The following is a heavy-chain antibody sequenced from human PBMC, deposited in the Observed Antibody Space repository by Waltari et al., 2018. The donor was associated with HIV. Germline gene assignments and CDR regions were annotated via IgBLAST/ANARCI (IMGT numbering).Heavy chain of an antibody. CDR1: GGSITSGGYY. Sequence: QVQLQEPGPGLVKPSQTLSLTCTFSGGSITSGGYYWSWIRQHPGKGLEWIGYIYYSGSTYYNPSLKSRVTISVDTSNNQFSLKLSSVTAADTAVYYCAGRYCSGGSCYSSDYYGMDVWGQGTTVTVSS. CDR3: AGRYCSGGSCYSSDYYGMDV. CDR2: IYYSGST. J-gene: IGHJ6*02. V-gene: IGHV4-31*03. D-gene: IGHD2-15*01.